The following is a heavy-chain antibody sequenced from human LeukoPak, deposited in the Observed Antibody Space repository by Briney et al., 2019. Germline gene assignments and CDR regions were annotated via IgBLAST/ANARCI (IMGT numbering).Heavy chain of an antibody. CDR2: IYHSGST. J-gene: IGHJ4*02. Sequence: SQTLSLTCAVSGGSISSGGYSWSCIRQPPGKGLEWIGYIYHSGSTYYNPSLKSRVTISVDRSKTQFSLKLSSVTAADTAVYYCASGAYYDFWSGYQAVDNWGQGTLVTVSS. V-gene: IGHV4-30-2*01. CDR3: ASGAYYDFWSGYQAVDN. D-gene: IGHD3-3*01. CDR1: GGSISSGGYS.